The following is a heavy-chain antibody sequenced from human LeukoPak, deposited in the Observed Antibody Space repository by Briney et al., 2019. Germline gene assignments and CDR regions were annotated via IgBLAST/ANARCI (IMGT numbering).Heavy chain of an antibody. D-gene: IGHD3-10*01. CDR3: AKERARGVIITFPNSYGMDV. V-gene: IGHV3-23*01. CDR2: ISGSGGST. J-gene: IGHJ6*02. Sequence: PGGSQRLSCAASGFTFSSYAMGWVRQAPGKGLEWVSAISGSGGSTYYADSVKGRFTISRDNSKNTLYLQMNSLRAEDTAVYYCAKERARGVIITFPNSYGMDVWGQGTTVTVSS. CDR1: GFTFSSYA.